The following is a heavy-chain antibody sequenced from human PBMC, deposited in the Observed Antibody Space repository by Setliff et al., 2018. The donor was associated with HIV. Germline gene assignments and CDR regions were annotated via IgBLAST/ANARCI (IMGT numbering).Heavy chain of an antibody. D-gene: IGHD6-19*01. CDR1: GGSVSSGSYY. J-gene: IGHJ5*01. V-gene: IGHV4-61*01. CDR2: IYYCGST. Sequence: PSETLSLTCTVSGGSVSSGSYYWSWIRQPTGKGLEWIGYIYYCGSTKQNPSLKSRVTMSVDTSKNQFSLSLTSVTAADTAMYHCARDRSSGWSKDWFDTWGRGILVTVSS. CDR3: ARDRSSGWSKDWFDT.